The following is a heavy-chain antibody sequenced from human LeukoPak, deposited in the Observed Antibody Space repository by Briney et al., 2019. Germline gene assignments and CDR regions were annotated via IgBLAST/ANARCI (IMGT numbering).Heavy chain of an antibody. J-gene: IGHJ6*02. Sequence: GGSLRLSCAVSGFTLSSYAMSWVRQAPGKGLEWVSAISGSGGSTYYADSVKGRFTISRDNSKNTLYLQMNSLRAEDTAVYYCAKGGVYGDYGMDVWGQGTTVTVSS. D-gene: IGHD4-17*01. V-gene: IGHV3-23*01. CDR2: ISGSGGST. CDR1: GFTLSSYA. CDR3: AKGGVYGDYGMDV.